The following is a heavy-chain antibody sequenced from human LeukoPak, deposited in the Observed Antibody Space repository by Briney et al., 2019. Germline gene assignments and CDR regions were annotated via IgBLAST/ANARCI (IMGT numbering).Heavy chain of an antibody. D-gene: IGHD3-22*01. CDR3: ARAVTNTYYYDSSGYSPGY. J-gene: IGHJ4*02. Sequence: ASVKVSCKASGYTFTSYAMTWVRQAPGQGLEWMGWINTNTGNPTYAQGFTGRFVFSLDTSVSTAYLQISSLKAEDTAVYYCARAVTNTYYYDSSGYSPGYWGQGTLVTVSS. CDR1: GYTFTSYA. V-gene: IGHV7-4-1*02. CDR2: INTNTGNP.